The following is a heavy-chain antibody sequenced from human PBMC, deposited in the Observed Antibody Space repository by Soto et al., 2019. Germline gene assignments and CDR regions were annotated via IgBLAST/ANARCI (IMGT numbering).Heavy chain of an antibody. Sequence: QITLKESGPTLVKPTQTLTLTCTFSGFSLSTSGVGVGWIRQPPGKALEWLALIYWDDDKRYSPYLKSRLTTTKDTSKDQVVLTMTNMDPVDTATYYCPRLTATGLDYWGQGALVTVSS. CDR3: PRLTATGLDY. V-gene: IGHV2-5*02. CDR1: GFSLSTSGVG. D-gene: IGHD6-13*01. CDR2: IYWDDDK. J-gene: IGHJ4*02.